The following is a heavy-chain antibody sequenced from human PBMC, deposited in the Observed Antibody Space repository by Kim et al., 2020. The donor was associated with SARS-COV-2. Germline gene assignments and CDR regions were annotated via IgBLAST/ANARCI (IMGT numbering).Heavy chain of an antibody. CDR2: ISSSSSYI. CDR1: GFTFSSYS. J-gene: IGHJ5*02. D-gene: IGHD3-9*01. V-gene: IGHV3-21*01. CDR3: ARVWTGYLEFWFDP. Sequence: GGSLRLSCAASGFTFSSYSMNWVRQAPGKGLEWVSSISSSSSYIYYADSVKGRFTISRDNAKNSLYLQMNSLRAEDTAVYYCARVWTGYLEFWFDPWGQGTLVTVSS.